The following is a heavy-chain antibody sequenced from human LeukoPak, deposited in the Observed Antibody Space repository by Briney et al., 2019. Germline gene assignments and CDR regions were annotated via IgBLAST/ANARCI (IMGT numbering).Heavy chain of an antibody. CDR3: AHALSGIGFTY. CDR2: TYYRSKWYN. D-gene: IGHD3-10*01. V-gene: IGHV6-1*01. Sequence: PSQTLSLTCVISGDSVSSQRGAWNRIRQSPSRGLEWLGRTYYRSKWYNDYAISVKSRISINSDTSRNQFSLQLNSVTPEDTAVYYCAHALSGIGFTYWGQGALVTVSS. J-gene: IGHJ4*02. CDR1: GDSVSSQRGA.